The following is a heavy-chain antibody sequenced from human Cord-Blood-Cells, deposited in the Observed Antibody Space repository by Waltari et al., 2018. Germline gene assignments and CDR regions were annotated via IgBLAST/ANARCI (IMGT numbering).Heavy chain of an antibody. J-gene: IGHJ4*02. D-gene: IGHD6-13*01. Sequence: QVQLVQSGAAVKKPWASVRVSCTAAGYTFTTYDINWVRQATGQGLEWMGWMNPNSGNTGYAQKFQGRVTITRNTSISTAYMELSSLRSEDTAVYYCARGLRSSSWYDYWGQGTLVTVSS. V-gene: IGHV1-8*03. CDR3: ARGLRSSSWYDY. CDR2: MNPNSGNT. CDR1: GYTFTTYD.